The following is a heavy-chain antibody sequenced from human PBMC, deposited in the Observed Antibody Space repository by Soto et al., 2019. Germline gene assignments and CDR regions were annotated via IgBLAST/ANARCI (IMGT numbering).Heavy chain of an antibody. D-gene: IGHD2-2*01. CDR2: ISYDGSNK. CDR1: GFTFSSYA. J-gene: IGHJ3*02. V-gene: IGHV3-30-3*01. Sequence: QVQLVESGGGVVQPGRSLRLSCAASGFTFSSYAMHWVRQAPGKGLEWVAVISYDGSNKYYADSVKGRFTISRDNSKNTLYLQMNSLRAEDTAVYYCARGPLNCISTSCYDDGRAFDIWGQGTMVTVSS. CDR3: ARGPLNCISTSCYDDGRAFDI.